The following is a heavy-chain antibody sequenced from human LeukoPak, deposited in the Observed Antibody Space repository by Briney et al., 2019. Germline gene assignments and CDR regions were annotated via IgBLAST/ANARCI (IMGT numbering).Heavy chain of an antibody. CDR1: GDSIISGGFY. CDR2: IYYSRST. D-gene: IGHD3-10*01. V-gene: IGHV4-31*03. CDR3: GRGGYYGSGSYRIFDS. Sequence: SQTLSLTCTVSGDSIISGGFYWSWIRQHPGKGREWIVYIYYSRSTYYNPSLNSRVTISVDRYKIQFYLKLSSVTAADTAVYYCGRGGYYGSGSYRIFDSWGEGTVVSVSS. J-gene: IGHJ4*02.